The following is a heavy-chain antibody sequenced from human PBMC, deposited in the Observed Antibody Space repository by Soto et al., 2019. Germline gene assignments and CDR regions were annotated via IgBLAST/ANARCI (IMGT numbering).Heavy chain of an antibody. CDR2: INPNNGDT. D-gene: IGHD6-19*01. V-gene: IGHV1-2*02. Sequence: QVQLVQSGAEVKKPGASVKVSCKASGYTFSGYYIRWVRQAPGQGPEWVGWINPNNGDTNYAQKYQGRVTMTRDTSITTVYMELNSLRSDDTAVYYCARGRSVAGKKFDYWGQGTLVTVS. CDR3: ARGRSVAGKKFDY. CDR1: GYTFSGYY. J-gene: IGHJ4*02.